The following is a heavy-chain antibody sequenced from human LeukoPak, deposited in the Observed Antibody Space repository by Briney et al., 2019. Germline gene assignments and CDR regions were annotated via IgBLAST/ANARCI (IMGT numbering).Heavy chain of an antibody. Sequence: GASVKVSCKASGYTFTGYYMHWVRQAPGQGLEWMGWINPNSGGTNYAQKFQGRVTMTRDTSISTAYMELSRLRSDDTAVYYCARGRVRGVISYYFDYWGQGTLVTVSS. CDR3: ARGRVRGVISYYFDY. V-gene: IGHV1-2*02. CDR1: GYTFTGYY. D-gene: IGHD3-10*01. CDR2: INPNSGGT. J-gene: IGHJ4*02.